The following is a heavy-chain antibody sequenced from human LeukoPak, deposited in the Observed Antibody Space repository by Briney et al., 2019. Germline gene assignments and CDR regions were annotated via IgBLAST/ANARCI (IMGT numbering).Heavy chain of an antibody. J-gene: IGHJ4*02. Sequence: PGGSLRLSCAASGVTFSDYAMSWVRQAPGKGLEWVAVISYDGSHKYHADSVKGRFTISRDNSKNTLYLQMNSLRAEDTAVYYCAKGDDSSGYYFDYWGQGTLVTVSS. CDR1: GVTFSDYA. CDR2: ISYDGSHK. V-gene: IGHV3-30*18. D-gene: IGHD3-22*01. CDR3: AKGDDSSGYYFDY.